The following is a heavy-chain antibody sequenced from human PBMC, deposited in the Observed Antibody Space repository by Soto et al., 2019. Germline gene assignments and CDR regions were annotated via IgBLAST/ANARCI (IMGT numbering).Heavy chain of an antibody. V-gene: IGHV4-59*01. J-gene: IGHJ4*02. D-gene: IGHD6-13*01. CDR1: GGSISSNY. CDR2: IYYSGST. CDR3: ASERTSAGTLDY. Sequence: SETLSLTCTVSGGSISSNYWSWIRQPPGKGLEWIGYIYYSGSTNYNPSLKSRVTMSLDTSKNLFSLKLNSVTAADTAVYYCASERTSAGTLDYWGQGTLVTVSS.